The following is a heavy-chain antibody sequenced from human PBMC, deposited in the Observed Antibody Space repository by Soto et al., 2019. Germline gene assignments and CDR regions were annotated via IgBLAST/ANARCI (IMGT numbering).Heavy chain of an antibody. J-gene: IGHJ6*02. Sequence: ASVKVSCKASGYTFTSYAMHWVRQAPGQRLEWMGWINAGNGNTKYSQKFQGRVTITRDTSASTAYMELSSLRSEDTAVYYCARSYGYYSRYYYYYGMDVWGQGTTVTVS. CDR1: GYTFTSYA. D-gene: IGHD3-22*01. V-gene: IGHV1-3*01. CDR2: INAGNGNT. CDR3: ARSYGYYSRYYYYYGMDV.